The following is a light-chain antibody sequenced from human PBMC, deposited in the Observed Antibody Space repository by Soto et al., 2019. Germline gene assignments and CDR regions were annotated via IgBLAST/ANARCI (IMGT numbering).Light chain of an antibody. CDR1: QSISNN. V-gene: IGKV3-15*01. J-gene: IGKJ4*01. CDR3: QQYNNWLSLT. CDR2: GAS. Sequence: EIVMMQSPATLSVSPGEGATLSCRASQSISNNLAWYQQRPGQAPRLLIYGASTRATGIPARFSGSGSRTEFTLTISSLQSEDFAVYYCQQYNNWLSLTFGGGTKVEIK.